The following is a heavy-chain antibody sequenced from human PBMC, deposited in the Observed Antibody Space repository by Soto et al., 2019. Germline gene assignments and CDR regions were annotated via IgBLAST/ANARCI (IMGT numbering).Heavy chain of an antibody. J-gene: IGHJ4*02. CDR1: GFTFSSYG. V-gene: IGHV3-33*01. CDR2: IWYDGSNK. D-gene: IGHD3-9*01. CDR3: ARGADILPASHFDY. Sequence: QVQLVESGGGVVQPGRSLRLSCAASGFTFSSYGMHWVRQAPGKGLEWVAVIWYDGSNKYYSDSVKGRFTISRDNSKNTMYLQMNSLRAEDTAVYYCARGADILPASHFDYWGQGTLVTVSS.